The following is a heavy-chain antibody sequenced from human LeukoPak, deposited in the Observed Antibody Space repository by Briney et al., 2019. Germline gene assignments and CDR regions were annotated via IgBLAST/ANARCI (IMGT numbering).Heavy chain of an antibody. CDR1: GFTFSSYS. V-gene: IGHV3-21*01. Sequence: GGSLRLSCAATGFTFSSYSMNWVRQAPGKGLEWVSSISSSSSYIYYADSVKGRFTISRDNAKNSLYLQMNSLRAEDTAVYYCATVPIAAIDYWGQGTLVTVSS. CDR2: ISSSSSYI. CDR3: ATVPIAAIDY. J-gene: IGHJ4*02. D-gene: IGHD6-13*01.